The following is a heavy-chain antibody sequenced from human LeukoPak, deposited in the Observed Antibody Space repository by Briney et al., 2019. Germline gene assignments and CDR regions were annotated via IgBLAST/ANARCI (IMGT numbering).Heavy chain of an antibody. J-gene: IGHJ6*03. CDR3: AKRGAQRGVWFGDYYYYMDV. CDR2: IRYDGSNK. V-gene: IGHV3-30*02. Sequence: GGSLRLSCAASGFTFSSYGMHWVRQAPGKGLEWVAFIRYDGSNKYYADSVKGRFTISRDNSKNTLYLQMNSLRAEDTAVYYCAKRGAQRGVWFGDYYYYMDVWGKGTTVTIPS. CDR1: GFTFSSYG. D-gene: IGHD3-10*01.